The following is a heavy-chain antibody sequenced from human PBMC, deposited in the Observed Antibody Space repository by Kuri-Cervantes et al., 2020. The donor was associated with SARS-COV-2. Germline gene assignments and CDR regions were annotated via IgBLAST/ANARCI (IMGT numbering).Heavy chain of an antibody. D-gene: IGHD2-2*01. Sequence: ASVKVSCKASGGTFSSYAISWVRQAPGQGLEWVGWISAYNGNTNYAQKLQGRVTMTTDTSTSTAYMELRSLRSDDTAVYYCARLEYQLLLSHSYYYMDVWGKGTTVTVSS. CDR2: ISAYNGNT. V-gene: IGHV1-18*01. J-gene: IGHJ6*03. CDR1: GGTFSSYA. CDR3: ARLEYQLLLSHSYYYMDV.